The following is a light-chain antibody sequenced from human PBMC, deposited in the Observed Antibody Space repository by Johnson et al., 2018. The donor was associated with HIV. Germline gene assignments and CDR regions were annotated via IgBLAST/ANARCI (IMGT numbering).Light chain of an antibody. J-gene: IGLJ1*01. CDR1: SSNIGNNY. V-gene: IGLV1-51*01. CDR2: DNN. CDR3: GTWDSSRSAVYV. Sequence: QSVLTQPPSVSAAPGQKVTISCSGSSSNIGNNYVSWYQQLPGTAPKLLIYDNNKRPSGIPDRFSGSKSGTSATLGITGLQTGDEADYYCGTWDSSRSAVYVVGTGTKATVL.